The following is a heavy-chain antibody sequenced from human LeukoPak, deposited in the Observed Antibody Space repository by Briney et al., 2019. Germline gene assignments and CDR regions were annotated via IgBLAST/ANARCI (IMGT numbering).Heavy chain of an antibody. D-gene: IGHD4-17*01. CDR1: GFTFSSYG. CDR2: ISYDGSNE. J-gene: IGHJ4*02. CDR3: AKPQALRRPGDYFDY. Sequence: GGSLRLSCAASGFTFSSYGMHWVRQAPGKGLEWVAVISYDGSNEYYADSVKGRFTISRDNSKNTLYLQMNSLRAGDTAVYYCAKPQALRRPGDYFDYWGQGTLVTVSS. V-gene: IGHV3-30*18.